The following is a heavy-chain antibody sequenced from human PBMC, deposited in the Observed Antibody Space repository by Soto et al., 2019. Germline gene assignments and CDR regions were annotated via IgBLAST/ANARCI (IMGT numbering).Heavy chain of an antibody. J-gene: IGHJ4*02. V-gene: IGHV1-3*01. Sequence: QVQLVQSGAEVKKPGASVKVSCKASGYTFTSYAMHWVRQAPGQRLEWMGWINAGNGNTKYSQKFLGRVAITRGSSASTDDMELSSVRTEDAAVYYCTRVRAEYYDYVWGSFQVRKVGNPDYWGQGALVTVSS. CDR3: TRVRAEYYDYVWGSFQVRKVGNPDY. CDR1: GYTFTSYA. CDR2: INAGNGNT. D-gene: IGHD3-16*01.